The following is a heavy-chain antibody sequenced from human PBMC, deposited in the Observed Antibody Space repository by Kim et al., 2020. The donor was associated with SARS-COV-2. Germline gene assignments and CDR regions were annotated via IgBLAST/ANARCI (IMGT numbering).Heavy chain of an antibody. Sequence: GGSLRLSCAASGFTFYSYAMIWVRQAPGKGLEWVAAISSGGHDTYYPVSLRGRFTISRDNSHNTVHLHMRDLRGEDTAIYFCAKALSNSGVDYERAADYWGQGTLVSVST. CDR3: AKALSNSGVDYERAADY. V-gene: IGHV3-23*01. CDR2: ISSGGHDT. D-gene: IGHD2-21*02. J-gene: IGHJ4*02. CDR1: GFTFYSYA.